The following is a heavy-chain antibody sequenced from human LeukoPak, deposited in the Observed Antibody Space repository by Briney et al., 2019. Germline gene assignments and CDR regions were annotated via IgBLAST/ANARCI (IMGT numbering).Heavy chain of an antibody. CDR1: GFTFSSYW. Sequence: PGGSLRLSCAASGFTFSSYWMSWVRQAPGRGLEWVANIKQDGSEKYYVDSVEGRFTIFRDNAKNSLYLQMNSLRAEDTAVYYCARLSTSTLYRGGSVYYYNYGMDVWGQGTTVTVSS. CDR2: IKQDGSEK. D-gene: IGHD2-2*01. CDR3: ARLSTSTLYRGGSVYYYNYGMDV. J-gene: IGHJ6*02. V-gene: IGHV3-7*01.